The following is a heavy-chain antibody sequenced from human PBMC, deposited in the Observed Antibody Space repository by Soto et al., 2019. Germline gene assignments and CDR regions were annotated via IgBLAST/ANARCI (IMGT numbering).Heavy chain of an antibody. J-gene: IGHJ6*02. D-gene: IGHD3-3*01. V-gene: IGHV1-18*01. CDR2: ISAYNGNT. Sequence: ASVKVSCTASGYTFTSYGISWVRQAPGQGLEWMGWISAYNGNTNYAQKLQGRVTMTTDTSTSTAYMELRSLRSDDTAVYYCARGGNDFWSGHYYYYGMDVWGQGTTVTVSS. CDR1: GYTFTSYG. CDR3: ARGGNDFWSGHYYYYGMDV.